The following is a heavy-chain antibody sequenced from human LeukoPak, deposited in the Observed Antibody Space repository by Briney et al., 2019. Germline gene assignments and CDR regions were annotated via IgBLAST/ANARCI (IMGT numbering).Heavy chain of an antibody. CDR3: AKRIVGATGYYAFDI. J-gene: IGHJ3*02. Sequence: GGSLRLSCAASGFSFNTYAMSWVRQAPGKGLEWVSAISGSGGGTYYADSVKGRFTISRDNSKSTLYLQMNSLRAEDTAVYYCAKRIVGATGYYAFDIWGQGTMVTVSS. D-gene: IGHD1-26*01. CDR1: GFSFNTYA. V-gene: IGHV3-23*01. CDR2: ISGSGGGT.